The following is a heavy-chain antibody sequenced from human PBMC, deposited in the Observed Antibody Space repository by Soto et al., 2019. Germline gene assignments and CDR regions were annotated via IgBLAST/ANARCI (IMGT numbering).Heavy chain of an antibody. V-gene: IGHV1-18*04. J-gene: IGHJ4*02. CDR3: ARDFHDHAVAAAAHFDY. CDR2: ISAYNGNT. Sequence: ASVKVSCKASGYTFTSYGISWVRQAPGQGLEWMGWISAYNGNTNYAQKLQGRVTMTTDTSTSTAYMELRSLRSDDTAVYYCARDFHDHAVAAAAHFDYWGQGTLVTVSS. CDR1: GYTFTSYG. D-gene: IGHD6-13*01.